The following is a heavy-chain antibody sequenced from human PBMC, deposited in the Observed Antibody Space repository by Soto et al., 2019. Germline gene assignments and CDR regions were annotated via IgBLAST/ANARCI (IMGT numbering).Heavy chain of an antibody. CDR3: ARGRKIITMVRGYWLDP. Sequence: QVQLQESGPGLVKPSQTLSLTCTVSGGSISSGGYYWSWIRQHPGKGLEWIGYIYYSGSTYYNPSLKSRVTISVDTSKNQFSLKLSSVTAADTAVYYCARGRKIITMVRGYWLDPWGQGTLVTVSS. V-gene: IGHV4-31*03. J-gene: IGHJ5*02. CDR2: IYYSGST. CDR1: GGSISSGGYY. D-gene: IGHD3-10*01.